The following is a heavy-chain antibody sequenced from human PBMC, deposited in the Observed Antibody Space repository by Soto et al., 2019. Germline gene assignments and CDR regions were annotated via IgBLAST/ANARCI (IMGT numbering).Heavy chain of an antibody. V-gene: IGHV4-34*01. CDR1: GGSFSGYY. J-gene: IGHJ4*02. CDR3: ARSGQLWTPFDY. Sequence: PSETLSLTCVVYGGSFSGYYWSWIRQTPGKGLEWIGEINHSGSTKYNPSLKSRVTISVDTSKNQFSLKLSSLTAADTAMFYCARSGQLWTPFDYWGQGTLVTVS. CDR2: INHSGST. D-gene: IGHD5-18*01.